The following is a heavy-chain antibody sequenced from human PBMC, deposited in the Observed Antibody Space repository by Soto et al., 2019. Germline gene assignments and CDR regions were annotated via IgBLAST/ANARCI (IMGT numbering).Heavy chain of an antibody. D-gene: IGHD5-12*01. V-gene: IGHV3-74*01. CDR3: ARVSLVATIYDF. J-gene: IGHJ4*02. CDR2: IKTDGSIT. Sequence: HRIIKDPGKGLVWVSRIKTDGSITGYADSVKGRFTISRDNAKNTLYLEMNSLRAEDTAVYYCARVSLVATIYDFWGQGTLVTVSS.